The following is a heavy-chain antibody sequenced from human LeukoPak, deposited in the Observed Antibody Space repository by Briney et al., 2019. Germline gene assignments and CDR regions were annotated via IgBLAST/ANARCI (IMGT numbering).Heavy chain of an antibody. CDR1: GFTFDDYA. J-gene: IGHJ4*02. CDR3: AKPAHSSSWYDTYFDY. D-gene: IGHD6-13*01. Sequence: PGGSLRLSCAASGFTFDDYAMHWVRQAPGKGLEWVSGISWNSGSIGYADSVKGRFTISRDNAKNSLYLQMNSLRAEDMALYYCAKPAHSSSWYDTYFDYWGQGTLVTVSS. CDR2: ISWNSGSI. V-gene: IGHV3-9*03.